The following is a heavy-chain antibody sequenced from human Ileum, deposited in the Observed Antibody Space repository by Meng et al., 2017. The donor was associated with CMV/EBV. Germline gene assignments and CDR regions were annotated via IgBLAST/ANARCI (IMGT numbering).Heavy chain of an antibody. CDR2: TYYRSKWYN. Sequence: QTRSLTGAISGDSVSSNSAAWNWIRQAPSRGLEWLGRTYYRSKWYNDYAVSVKSRITINPDTSKNQFSLQLNSVTPEDTAVYYCARYVYGHYYFDYWGQGTLVTVSS. J-gene: IGHJ4*02. D-gene: IGHD3-10*02. CDR3: ARYVYGHYYFDY. CDR1: GDSVSSNSAA. V-gene: IGHV6-1*01.